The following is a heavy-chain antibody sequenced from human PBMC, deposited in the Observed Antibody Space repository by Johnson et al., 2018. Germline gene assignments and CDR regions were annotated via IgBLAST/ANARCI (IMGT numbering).Heavy chain of an antibody. J-gene: IGHJ3*02. CDR3: AKERPDMIGAFDI. Sequence: VQLVESGGGVVQPGGSLRLSCAASKFTFSRHGMHWVRQAPGKGLEWVSFISYDGSNKHFVGSVQGRFTISRDNYKNTLYLQMNSLRAEDTAVYYCAKERPDMIGAFDIWGQGTMVTVSS. V-gene: IGHV3-30*18. CDR2: ISYDGSNK. CDR1: KFTFSRHG. D-gene: IGHD3-16*01.